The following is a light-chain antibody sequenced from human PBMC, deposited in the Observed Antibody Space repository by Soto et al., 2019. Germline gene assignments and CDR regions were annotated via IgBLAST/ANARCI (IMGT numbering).Light chain of an antibody. CDR2: AAS. Sequence: DIQMTQSPSSLSASVGDRVTISCRTSQTISTYLNWYQQKPGKAPKLLIYAASSLQTGVPSRFSGSGSGTDFTLTISSLQPEDFATYFCQQTYNTPLFTFGPGTKVDI. CDR3: QQTYNTPLFT. CDR1: QTISTY. J-gene: IGKJ3*01. V-gene: IGKV1-39*01.